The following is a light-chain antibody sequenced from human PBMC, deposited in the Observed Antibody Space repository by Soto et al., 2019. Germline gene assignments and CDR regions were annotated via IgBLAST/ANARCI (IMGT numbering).Light chain of an antibody. Sequence: QPVLTQSPSASASLGASVKLTCTLSSGHNSYSIAWHQQQPEKGPRYLMRLTSDGSHVKGDGIPDRFSGSSSGAERYLTISSLQSEDEADYYCQTWGTGFKVFGGGTKLTVL. V-gene: IGLV4-69*01. CDR1: SGHNSYS. CDR2: LTSDGSH. J-gene: IGLJ3*02. CDR3: QTWGTGFKV.